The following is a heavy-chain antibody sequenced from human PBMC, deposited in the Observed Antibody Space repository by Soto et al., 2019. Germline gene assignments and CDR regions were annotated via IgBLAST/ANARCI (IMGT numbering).Heavy chain of an antibody. V-gene: IGHV4-31*03. J-gene: IGHJ5*02. CDR3: ARDPAP. Sequence: SVTMSLTCTITGASITRGGYYWSWIRQHPGKGLEWIGYIYNSGTTYYNPSLKSRVTISVDTSKNQFSLKLTSVTAADTAVYYCARDPAPWGQGTLVTVS. CDR1: GASITRGGYY. CDR2: IYNSGTT.